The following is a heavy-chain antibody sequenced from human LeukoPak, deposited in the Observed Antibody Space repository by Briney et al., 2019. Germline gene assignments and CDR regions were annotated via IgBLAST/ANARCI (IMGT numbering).Heavy chain of an antibody. J-gene: IGHJ4*02. D-gene: IGHD1-1*01. CDR3: ARAGNNWSFDY. CDR2: IHYSGST. V-gene: IGHV4-39*07. Sequence: SETLSLTCTVSGGSISSSSYYWGWIRQPPGKGLEWIGSIHYSGSTSYNPSLKSRVTISVDTSKNQFSLKVSSVTAADTAVYYCARAGNNWSFDYWGQGTLVTVSS. CDR1: GGSISSSSYY.